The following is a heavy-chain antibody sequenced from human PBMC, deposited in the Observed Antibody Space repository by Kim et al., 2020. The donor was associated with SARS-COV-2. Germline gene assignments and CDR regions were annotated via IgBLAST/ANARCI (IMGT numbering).Heavy chain of an antibody. CDR1: GFSFSTSW. CDR3: ARDPESSAFDI. CDR2: INQDGNKK. J-gene: IGHJ3*02. V-gene: IGHV3-7*03. Sequence: GGSLRLSCAASGFSFSTSWMSWVRQAPGKGPEFVANINQDGNKKNYVDSVKGRFTISRDNAKNSVYLQMNSLRADDTAVYYFARDPESSAFDIWGQGTMVTLSS.